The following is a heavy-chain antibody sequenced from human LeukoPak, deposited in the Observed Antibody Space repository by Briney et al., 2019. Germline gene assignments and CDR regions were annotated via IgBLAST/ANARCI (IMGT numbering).Heavy chain of an antibody. J-gene: IGHJ4*02. CDR2: ISGNGGST. CDR3: ASVTTHGVSHYEYKY. Sequence: GGSLRLSCAASGFTFSSYSMNWVRQAPGKGLEYVSGISGNGGSTYYANSVKGRFTISRDNSKNTLYLQKGSLRAEDMAVYYCASVTTHGVSHYEYKYWGQGTLVTVSS. D-gene: IGHD4-11*01. V-gene: IGHV3-64*01. CDR1: GFTFSSYS.